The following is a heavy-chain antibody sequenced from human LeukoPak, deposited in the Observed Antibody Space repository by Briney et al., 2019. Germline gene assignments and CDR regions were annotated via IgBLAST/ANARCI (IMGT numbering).Heavy chain of an antibody. CDR1: GYSFTSYW. CDR2: IDPSDSYT. J-gene: IGHJ5*02. Sequence: GESLKISCKGSGYSFTSYWISWVRQMPGKGLEWMGRIDPSDSYTNYSPSFQGHVTISADKSISTAYLQWSSLKASNTAMYYCARRMEDWFDPWGQGTLVTVSS. CDR3: ARRMEDWFDP. V-gene: IGHV5-10-1*01. D-gene: IGHD1-1*01.